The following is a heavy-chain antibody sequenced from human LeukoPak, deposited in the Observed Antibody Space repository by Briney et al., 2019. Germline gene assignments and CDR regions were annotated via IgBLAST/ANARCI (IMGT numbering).Heavy chain of an antibody. CDR3: ARGRITIFGVVRRGAFDI. J-gene: IGHJ3*02. D-gene: IGHD3-3*01. V-gene: IGHV4-38-2*02. Sequence: PSETLSLTCTVSGYSISSGYYWGWIRPPPGKGLEWIGNIYHCGSTYYNPSLKSRVTISVDTSKHQFSLKLSSVTAADTAVYYCARGRITIFGVVRRGAFDIWGQGTMVTVSS. CDR2: IYHCGST. CDR1: GYSISSGYY.